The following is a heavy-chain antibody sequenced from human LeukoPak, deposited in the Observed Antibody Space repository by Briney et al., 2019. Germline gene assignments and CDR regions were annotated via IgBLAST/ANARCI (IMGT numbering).Heavy chain of an antibody. D-gene: IGHD3-10*01. CDR3: ARDLEGYHYGSGNYPQ. J-gene: IGHJ4*02. CDR2: INPNSGGT. CDR1: GYTFTDYY. V-gene: IGHV1-2*02. Sequence: ASVKVSCKASGYTFTDYYLHWVRQAPGQGLEWMGFINPNSGGTNYAQKFQGRVTMTRDTSISTAYMGLSSLTSDDTAVYYCARDLEGYHYGSGNYPQWGQGTLITVSS.